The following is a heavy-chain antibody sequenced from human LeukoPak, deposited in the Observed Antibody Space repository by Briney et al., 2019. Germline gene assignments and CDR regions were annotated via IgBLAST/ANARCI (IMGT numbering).Heavy chain of an antibody. V-gene: IGHV3-43D*03. CDR2: VSWDGGST. D-gene: IGHD2-15*01. Sequence: GGSLRLSCAASGFTFDDYAMHWVRQAPGKGLEWVSLVSWDGGSTYYADSVKGRFTISRDNAKNSLYLQMNSLRAEDTAVYYCASDGYCSGGSCYNRWDYWGQGTLVTVSS. CDR3: ASDGYCSGGSCYNRWDY. CDR1: GFTFDDYA. J-gene: IGHJ4*02.